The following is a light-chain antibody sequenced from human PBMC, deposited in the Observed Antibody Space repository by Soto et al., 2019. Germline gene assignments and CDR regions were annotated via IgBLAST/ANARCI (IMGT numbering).Light chain of an antibody. Sequence: DLQMTQSPSTLSAFFGDSVTITCRASQSVNSWLAWYQQRPGKAPKLLIYDASTLESGVQSRFSGSGSGTEFTLTISSLQPDDFATYYCNQYNSYHTFGGGTKVDIK. CDR3: NQYNSYHT. CDR2: DAS. J-gene: IGKJ4*01. V-gene: IGKV1-5*01. CDR1: QSVNSW.